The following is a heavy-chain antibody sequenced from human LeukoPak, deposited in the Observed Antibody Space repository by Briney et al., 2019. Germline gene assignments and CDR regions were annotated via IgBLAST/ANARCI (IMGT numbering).Heavy chain of an antibody. J-gene: IGHJ4*02. Sequence: GGSLRLSCVASGFSFNTYWMSWVRQAPGKGLEWVAVISYDGSNKYYADSVKGRFTISRDNSKDTLYLQMNSLRAEDTAVYYCAKDHGSYGSGKGLDYWGQGTLVTVSS. V-gene: IGHV3-30*18. D-gene: IGHD3-10*01. CDR1: GFSFNTYW. CDR2: ISYDGSNK. CDR3: AKDHGSYGSGKGLDY.